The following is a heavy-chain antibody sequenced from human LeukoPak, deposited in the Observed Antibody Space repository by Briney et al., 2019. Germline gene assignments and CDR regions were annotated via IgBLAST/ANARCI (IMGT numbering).Heavy chain of an antibody. CDR3: ARDHLGPVLPSWWFDP. CDR1: GGSISSSIYY. D-gene: IGHD2/OR15-2a*01. Sequence: SETLSLTCTVSGGSISSSIYYWGWIRQPPGKGLEWIGSVYYSGTTHYNPSLKSRVTISIDTSMNQFSLQLRSVTAADTAVYYCARDHLGPVLPSWWFDPWGQGTLVTVSS. CDR2: VYYSGTT. V-gene: IGHV4-39*07. J-gene: IGHJ5*02.